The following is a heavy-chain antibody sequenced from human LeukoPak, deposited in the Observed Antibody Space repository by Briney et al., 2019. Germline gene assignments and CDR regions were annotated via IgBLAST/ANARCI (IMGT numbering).Heavy chain of an antibody. V-gene: IGHV4-31*03. CDR1: GGSISSGGHH. D-gene: IGHD2-2*02. Sequence: PSETLSLTCTVSGGSISSGGHHWSWIRQHAGKGLEWIGYIHYSGSTYYTPSLKSRLTISADTSKNQFSLKLSSVTAADTAVYYCAREGDRIVTDGIPLRAWFFDLWGRGTLVTVSS. J-gene: IGHJ2*01. CDR3: AREGDRIVTDGIPLRAWFFDL. CDR2: IHYSGST.